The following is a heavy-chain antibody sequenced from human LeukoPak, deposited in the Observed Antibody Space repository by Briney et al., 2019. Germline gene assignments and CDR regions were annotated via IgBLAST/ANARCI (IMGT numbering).Heavy chain of an antibody. CDR1: GFTFSSYG. V-gene: IGHV3-30*02. D-gene: IGHD6-13*01. Sequence: GGSLRLSCAASGFTFSSYGMHWVRQAPGKGLEWVAFIRYDGSNKYYADSVKGRFTISRDNSKNTLYLQMGSLRAEDMAVYYCARSSGYSSSWYGSYYYYMDVWGKGTTVTVSS. CDR2: IRYDGSNK. CDR3: ARSSGYSSSWYGSYYYYMDV. J-gene: IGHJ6*03.